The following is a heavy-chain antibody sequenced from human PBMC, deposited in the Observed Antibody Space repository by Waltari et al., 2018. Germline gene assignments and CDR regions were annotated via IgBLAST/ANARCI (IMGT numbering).Heavy chain of an antibody. Sequence: EVQLVESGGGLVQPGGSLRLSCVTSGFTFSSNWMTWVRQAPGKGLECVSVIYSGGSTYYADSVKGRFTISRDNSKNTLYLQMNSLRAEDTAVYYCAKDIYGDYPFDYWGQGTLVTVSS. CDR1: GFTFSSNW. J-gene: IGHJ4*02. D-gene: IGHD4-17*01. CDR2: IYSGGST. CDR3: AKDIYGDYPFDY. V-gene: IGHV3-23*03.